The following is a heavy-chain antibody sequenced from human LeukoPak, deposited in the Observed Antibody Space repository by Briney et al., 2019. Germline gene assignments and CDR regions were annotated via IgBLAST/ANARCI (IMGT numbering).Heavy chain of an antibody. Sequence: PGGSLRLSCAASAFTFSRYGMHWVRQAPGKGLEWVAFVRYDGSNKYYADSVKGRFTISRDNSRNTLYLQMNSLRAEDTAIYYCAKSLRERREFIPSAGTLNRLFDCWGQGTLVTVSS. D-gene: IGHD6-13*01. V-gene: IGHV3-30*02. CDR1: AFTFSRYG. J-gene: IGHJ4*02. CDR3: AKSLRERREFIPSAGTLNRLFDC. CDR2: VRYDGSNK.